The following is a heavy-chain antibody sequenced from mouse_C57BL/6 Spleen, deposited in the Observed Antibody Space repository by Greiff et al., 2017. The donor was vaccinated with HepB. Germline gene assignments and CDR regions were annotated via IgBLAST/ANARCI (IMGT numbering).Heavy chain of an antibody. D-gene: IGHD1-1*01. CDR2: TNPTNGRT. J-gene: IGHJ2*01. CDR1: GYTFTSYW. CDR3: ARIKKIVATYVDY. V-gene: IGHV1S81*02. Sequence: QVQLQQPGAGLVKAGASVKMSCKASGYTFTSYWMHWVKQRLGQGLEWFAETNPTNGRTYYHEKFKSKATLTVDKSSSTAYMLLSGPTFEDSAVYYCARIKKIVATYVDYWGKGTTLTV.